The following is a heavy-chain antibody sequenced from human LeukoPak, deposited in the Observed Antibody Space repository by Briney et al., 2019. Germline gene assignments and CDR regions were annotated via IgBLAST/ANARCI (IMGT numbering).Heavy chain of an antibody. CDR3: AREFRNYYDSSGYYYVAGSYFDY. Sequence: SETLSLTCTVSGDSITTYSWSWIRQPAGKGLEWIGRIYGSGTTNYSPSLKSRLTMSLDTSMNLLSLRLISVTAADTAVYYCAREFRNYYDSSGYYYVAGSYFDYWGQGTLVTVSS. CDR1: GDSITTYS. J-gene: IGHJ4*02. V-gene: IGHV4-4*07. D-gene: IGHD3-22*01. CDR2: IYGSGTT.